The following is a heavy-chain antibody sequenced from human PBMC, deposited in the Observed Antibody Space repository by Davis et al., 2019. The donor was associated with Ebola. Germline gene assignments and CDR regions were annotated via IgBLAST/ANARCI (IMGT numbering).Heavy chain of an antibody. CDR2: IYYSGST. Sequence: PSETLSLTCTVSGGSISSYYWSWLRQPPGKGLEWIGYIYYSGSTNYNPPLKSRVTISVDTSKNQYSLKLSSVTAADTAVYYCARRESSGYYGGYFDYWGQGTLVTVSS. D-gene: IGHD3-22*01. J-gene: IGHJ4*02. CDR3: ARRESSGYYGGYFDY. CDR1: GGSISSYY. V-gene: IGHV4-59*08.